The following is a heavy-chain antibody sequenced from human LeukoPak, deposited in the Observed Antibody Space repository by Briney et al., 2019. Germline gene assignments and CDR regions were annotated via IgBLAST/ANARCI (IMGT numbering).Heavy chain of an antibody. CDR1: GYIFSDFD. D-gene: IGHD6-19*01. Sequence: ASVKVSCKASGYIFSDFDINWVRQASGQGLEWMGWMNPNSGNTGYAQKFQGRVTMTRNTSISTAYMELSSLRSEDTAVYYCARRAGEQWLAPWGQGTLVTVSS. J-gene: IGHJ5*02. CDR2: MNPNSGNT. CDR3: ARRAGEQWLAP. V-gene: IGHV1-8*02.